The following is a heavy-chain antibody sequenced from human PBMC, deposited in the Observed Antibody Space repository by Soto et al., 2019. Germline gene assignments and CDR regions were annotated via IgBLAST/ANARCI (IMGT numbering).Heavy chain of an antibody. D-gene: IGHD6-13*01. Sequence: PWGSMRLPCAASGFTVNNVVMHWVRHAPGKGLEWVAVISYDGGEKYYADSVKGRFAISRDNSKSTLYLQMNGLRAEDTAVYYCARDLSTGAADYYFDYCNQGALVTGSS. CDR1: GFTVNNVV. CDR2: ISYDGGEK. CDR3: ARDLSTGAADYYFDY. V-gene: IGHV3-30*03. J-gene: IGHJ4*02.